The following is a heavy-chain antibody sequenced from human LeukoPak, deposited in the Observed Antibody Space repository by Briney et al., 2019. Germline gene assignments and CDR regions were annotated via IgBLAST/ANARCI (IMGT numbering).Heavy chain of an antibody. Sequence: PSETLSLTCTVSGGSISSYYWSWLRQPPGKGLEWLGYIYYSGSTNYNPSLKSRVTISVDTSKNQFSLKLSSVTAADTAVYYCARARGDYDSSGSDFDYWGQGTLVTVSS. CDR1: GGSISSYY. CDR3: ARARGDYDSSGSDFDY. J-gene: IGHJ4*02. D-gene: IGHD3-22*01. V-gene: IGHV4-59*01. CDR2: IYYSGST.